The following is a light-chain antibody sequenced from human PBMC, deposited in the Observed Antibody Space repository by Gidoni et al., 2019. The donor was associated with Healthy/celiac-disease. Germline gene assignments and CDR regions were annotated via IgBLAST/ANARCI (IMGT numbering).Light chain of an antibody. CDR1: QSVSSY. CDR2: DAS. V-gene: IGKV3-11*01. J-gene: IGKJ2*01. CDR3: QQRSNWPRT. Sequence: EIVLTQSPATLSLSPGERATPSCRASQSVSSYLAWYQQKPGQAPRPLIYDASNRATGIPARFSGSGSGTDFTLTISSREPEDFAVYYCQQRSNWPRTFGQGTKLEIK.